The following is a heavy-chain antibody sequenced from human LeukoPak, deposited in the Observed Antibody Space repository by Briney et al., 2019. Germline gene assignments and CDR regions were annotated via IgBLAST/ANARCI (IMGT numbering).Heavy chain of an antibody. CDR3: AKVGYCTSNCFRTHDY. J-gene: IGHJ4*02. V-gene: IGHV3-23*01. CDR1: GFTFSDAV. Sequence: GGSLRLSCAASGFTFSDAVMSWVRQAPGMGLEWVSAISSDSDVTYYAASVKGRFTISRDNSKRTVYLQMNSLRAEDAATYYCAKVGYCTSNCFRTHDYWGQGALVTVSS. CDR2: ISSDSDVT. D-gene: IGHD2-8*01.